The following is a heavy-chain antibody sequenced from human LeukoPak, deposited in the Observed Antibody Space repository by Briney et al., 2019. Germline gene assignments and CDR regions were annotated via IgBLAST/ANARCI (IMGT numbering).Heavy chain of an antibody. V-gene: IGHV4-39*07. CDR2: IYYSGNT. CDR3: ARVLRGYYPKYFDY. CDR1: GGSISSTSYS. Sequence: SETLSLTCTVSGGSISSTSYSWGWIRQPPGKGLEWIGTIYYSGNTYYSPSLKSRVTISVDTSKNQFSLKLSSVTAADTAVYYCARVLRGYYPKYFDYWGQGTLVTVSS. D-gene: IGHD3-22*01. J-gene: IGHJ4*02.